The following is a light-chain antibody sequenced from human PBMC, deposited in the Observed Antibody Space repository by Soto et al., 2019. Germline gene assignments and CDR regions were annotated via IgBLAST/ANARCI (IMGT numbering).Light chain of an antibody. Sequence: DNQMTQSPSSVSASVGDRVTITCRSSEDISTWLAWYQQKPGKVPKLLIYAASTLQSGVPSRFSGSGSGTDFTLTISSLQPEDVATYYCQKYNSAPRTFGQGTKVDI. J-gene: IGKJ1*01. CDR2: AAS. CDR3: QKYNSAPRT. V-gene: IGKV1-27*01. CDR1: EDISTW.